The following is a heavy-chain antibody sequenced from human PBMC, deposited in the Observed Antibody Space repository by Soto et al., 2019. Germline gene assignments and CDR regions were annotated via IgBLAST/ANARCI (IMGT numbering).Heavy chain of an antibody. D-gene: IGHD4-4*01. CDR1: GYTFTGYT. J-gene: IGHJ4*02. CDR3: SSDDYSSGYYXYS. V-gene: IGHV1-3*04. Sequence: ASLKVSCKTSGYTFTGYTIHWARHAPGQRLEWMGWINTGRGNTKYSEKLQGRVTITADTSASTAYMELSSLTSADTALYYCSSDDYSSGYYXYSRGQGTVVTVSS. CDR2: INTGRGNT.